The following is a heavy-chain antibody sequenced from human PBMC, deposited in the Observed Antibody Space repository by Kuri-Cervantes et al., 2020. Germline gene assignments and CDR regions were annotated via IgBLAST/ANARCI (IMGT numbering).Heavy chain of an antibody. J-gene: IGHJ6*03. CDR1: GFSFSIYS. D-gene: IGHD3-3*02. V-gene: IGHV3-30*02. CDR2: IRCDGSNK. CDR3: AKPAFPPDYYYMDV. Sequence: GGSLRLSCAATGFSFSIYSMNWVRQAPGKGLEWVAFIRCDGSNKHYADSVKGRFTVTRDNSKNTHYLQMSSLRVEDTALYYCAKPAFPPDYYYMDVWGKGTTVTVSS.